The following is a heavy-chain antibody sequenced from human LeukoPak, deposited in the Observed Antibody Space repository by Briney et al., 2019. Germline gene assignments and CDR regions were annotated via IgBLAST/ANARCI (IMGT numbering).Heavy chain of an antibody. CDR3: ARVNLLTGFSDY. CDR1: GGSISSGSYY. J-gene: IGHJ4*02. CDR2: IYTSGST. D-gene: IGHD3-9*01. V-gene: IGHV4-61*02. Sequence: SETLSLTCTVSGGSISSGSYYWSWIRQPAGKGLEWIGRIYTSGSTNYNPSLKSRVTISVDTSKNQFSLKLSSVTAADTAVYYCARVNLLTGFSDYWGQGTLVTVSS.